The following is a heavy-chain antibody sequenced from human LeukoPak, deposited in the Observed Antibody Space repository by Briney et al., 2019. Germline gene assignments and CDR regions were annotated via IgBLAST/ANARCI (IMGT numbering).Heavy chain of an antibody. J-gene: IGHJ4*02. V-gene: IGHV3-21*01. CDR3: ARDIPRGGGYYFDY. Sequence: GGSLRLSCAASGFSFSSYSMNWVRQALGKGLEWVSSVSSSSSYISYADSVKGRFTISRDNAKKSLYLQMNSLRAEDTAVYYCARDIPRGGGYYFDYWGQGTLVTVSS. CDR1: GFSFSSYS. D-gene: IGHD2-15*01. CDR2: VSSSSSYI.